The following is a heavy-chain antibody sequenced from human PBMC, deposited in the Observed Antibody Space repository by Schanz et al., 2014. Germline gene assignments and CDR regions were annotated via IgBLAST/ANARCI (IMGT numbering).Heavy chain of an antibody. CDR1: EFTFSTDA. V-gene: IGHV3-23*01. CDR2: ISASGGDT. D-gene: IGHD1-26*01. CDR3: ARNHTTESYYSAGPPIDY. J-gene: IGHJ4*02. Sequence: DVHLLESGGGLVQPGGSLRLSCAASEFTFSTDAMSWVRQAPGKGLEWLSVISASGGDTYYADSVKGRFTISRDNSKNTLFLQMISLRAEDTAVYYCARNHTTESYYSAGPPIDYWGQGTLLTVSS.